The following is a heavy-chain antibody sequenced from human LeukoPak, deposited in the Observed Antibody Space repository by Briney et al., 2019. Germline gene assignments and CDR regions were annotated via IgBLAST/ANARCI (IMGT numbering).Heavy chain of an antibody. V-gene: IGHV4-34*01. CDR3: ARLTRQGRAFDI. D-gene: IGHD3-10*01. CDR1: GGSFSGYY. Sequence: SETLSLTCAVYGGSFSGYYWSWIRQPPGKGLEWIGEINHSGSTNYNPSLKSRVTISVDTSKNQFSLKLSPVTAADTAVYYCARLTRQGRAFDIWGQGTMVTVSS. CDR2: INHSGST. J-gene: IGHJ3*02.